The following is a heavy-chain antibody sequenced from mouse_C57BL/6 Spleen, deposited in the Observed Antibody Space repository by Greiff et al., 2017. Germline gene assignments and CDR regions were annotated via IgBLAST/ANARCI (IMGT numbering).Heavy chain of an antibody. CDR2: INPNNGGP. J-gene: IGHJ1*03. V-gene: IGHV1-22*01. CDR1: GYTFPDYN. Sequence: VQLQQSGPELVKPGASVKMSCKASGYTFPDYNMHWVKQSNGKSLEWIGYINPNNGGPSYNQKFKGKATLTVTQSSSTAYMELRSLTSEDSAVYYCANEGYYYDSRDWYCDVWGTGTTVTVSS. D-gene: IGHD1-1*01. CDR3: ANEGYYYDSRDWYCDV.